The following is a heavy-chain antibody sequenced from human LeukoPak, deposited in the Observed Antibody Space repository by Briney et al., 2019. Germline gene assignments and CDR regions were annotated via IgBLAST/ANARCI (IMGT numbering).Heavy chain of an antibody. CDR1: GFTCDDYG. CDR3: ASFDRTPGSY. Sequence: GGSLRFSCAASGFTCDDYGMGWVRLAPGKELEWVSCNNWNGGSKGYADSVKVRFNISRDKAKNSLYLQMNSLRAEDTALYYCASFDRTPGSYWGQGTLVTVSS. D-gene: IGHD3-9*01. CDR2: NNWNGGSK. J-gene: IGHJ4*02. V-gene: IGHV3-20*04.